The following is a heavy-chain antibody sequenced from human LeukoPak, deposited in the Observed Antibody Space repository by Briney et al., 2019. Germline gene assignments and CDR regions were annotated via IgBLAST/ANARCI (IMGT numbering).Heavy chain of an antibody. CDR1: GFTFSSYW. Sequence: PGGSLRLSCAASGFTFSSYWMSWVRQAPGKGLEWVANIKQDGSEKYYVDSVKGRFTISRDNAKNSLYLQMNSLRAEDTAVYYCARGSVSSSWYAGDAFDIWGQGTMVTVSS. V-gene: IGHV3-7*01. J-gene: IGHJ3*02. CDR3: ARGSVSSSWYAGDAFDI. CDR2: IKQDGSEK. D-gene: IGHD6-13*01.